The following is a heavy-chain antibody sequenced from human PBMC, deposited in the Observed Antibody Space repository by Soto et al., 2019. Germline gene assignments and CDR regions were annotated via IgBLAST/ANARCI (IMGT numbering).Heavy chain of an antibody. Sequence: GGSLRLSCAASGFTFSSYSMNWVRQAPGKGLEWVSSISSSSSYIYYADSVKGRFTISRDNAKNSLYLQMNSLRAEDTAVYYCARDLGSGWYGLVYYYGMDVWGQGTTVTVSS. CDR3: ARDLGSGWYGLVYYYGMDV. D-gene: IGHD6-19*01. CDR2: ISSSSSYI. V-gene: IGHV3-21*01. J-gene: IGHJ6*02. CDR1: GFTFSSYS.